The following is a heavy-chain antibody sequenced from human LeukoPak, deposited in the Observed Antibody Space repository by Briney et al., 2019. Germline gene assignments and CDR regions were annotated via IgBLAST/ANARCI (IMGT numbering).Heavy chain of an antibody. D-gene: IGHD3-10*01. Sequence: PGGSLRLSCAASGFTVSSNYMSWVRQAPGKGLEWVSVIYSGDSTYYADSVKGRFTISRDNSKNTLYLQMNSLRAEDTAVYYCAFHPLYYYGSGSFEAVFDYWGQGTLVTVSS. CDR2: IYSGDST. CDR3: AFHPLYYYGSGSFEAVFDY. CDR1: GFTVSSNY. V-gene: IGHV3-53*01. J-gene: IGHJ4*02.